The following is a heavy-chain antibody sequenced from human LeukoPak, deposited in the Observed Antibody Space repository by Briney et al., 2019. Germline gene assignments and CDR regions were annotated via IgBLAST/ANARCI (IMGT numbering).Heavy chain of an antibody. CDR2: MYSGDST. D-gene: IGHD5-18*01. V-gene: IGHV3-53*01. Sequence: GGSLRLSCAASAFTVRSNYMTRVRQAPGKGLEWVSVMYSGDSTYYDDSVKGRFTISRDNSKNTLDLQMNSLRDEDTGVYYCARADGYSSWFVHWGRGTLVTVSS. CDR1: AFTVRSNY. J-gene: IGHJ5*02. CDR3: ARADGYSSWFVH.